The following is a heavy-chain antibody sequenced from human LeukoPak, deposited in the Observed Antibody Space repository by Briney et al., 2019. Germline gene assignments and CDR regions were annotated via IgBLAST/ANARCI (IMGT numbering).Heavy chain of an antibody. CDR2: ISGSGGST. CDR3: AKDQPVRYSSGYYYYYYMDV. D-gene: IGHD6-25*01. J-gene: IGHJ6*03. Sequence: PGGSLRLSCAASGFTFSSYAMSWVRQAPGKGLEWVSAISGSGGSTYYADSVKGRFTISRDNSKNTLYLQMNSLRAEDTAVYYCAKDQPVRYSSGYYYYYYMDVWGKGTTVTVSS. CDR1: GFTFSSYA. V-gene: IGHV3-23*01.